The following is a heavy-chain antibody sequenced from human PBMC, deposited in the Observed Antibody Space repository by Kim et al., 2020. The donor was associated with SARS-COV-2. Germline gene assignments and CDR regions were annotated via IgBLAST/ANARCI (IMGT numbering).Heavy chain of an antibody. V-gene: IGHV3-30*18. CDR1: GFTFSSYG. Sequence: GGSLRLSCAASGFTFSSYGMHWVRQAPGKGLEWVAGISYDGSNKYYADSVKGRFTISRDNSKNTLYLQMNSLRAEDTAGYYCAKGSGSYYSYFDYWGQGTLVTVSS. CDR3: AKGSGSYYSYFDY. CDR2: ISYDGSNK. D-gene: IGHD3-10*01. J-gene: IGHJ4*02.